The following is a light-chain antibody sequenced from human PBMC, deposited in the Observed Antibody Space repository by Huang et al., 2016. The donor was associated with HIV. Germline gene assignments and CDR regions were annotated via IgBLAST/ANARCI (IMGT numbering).Light chain of an antibody. CDR2: AAS. V-gene: IGKV1-17*03. CDR3: QQHNSYPHT. J-gene: IGKJ1*01. CDR1: QDISDY. Sequence: RVTITCGASQDISDYLAWFQQKPGKVPKRLIYAASSWQSGVPSRFSGRGSGTEFTLTITSLQPEDFATYYCQQHNSYPHTFGHGTKVEIK.